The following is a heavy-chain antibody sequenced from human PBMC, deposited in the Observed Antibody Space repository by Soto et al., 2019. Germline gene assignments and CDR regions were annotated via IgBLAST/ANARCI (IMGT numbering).Heavy chain of an antibody. CDR3: SKRNYGDYVGGFDY. CDR1: GFTFTNFA. J-gene: IGHJ4*02. CDR2: ITGSGTGT. V-gene: IGHV3-23*01. Sequence: EVQLLESGGGLVQPGGSLRLSCAGSGFTFTNFAMSWVRQAPGKGLEWVSAITGSGTGTYYADSVKGRFTISRDNSKNKLFLQMNSLRAEDKAVYFCSKRNYGDYVGGFDYWGQGTLVTVSS. D-gene: IGHD4-17*01.